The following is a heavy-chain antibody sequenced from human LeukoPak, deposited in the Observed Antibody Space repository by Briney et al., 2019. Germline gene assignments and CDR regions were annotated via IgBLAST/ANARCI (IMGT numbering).Heavy chain of an antibody. CDR2: INPNSGGT. CDR3: TREESSTTCSHV. V-gene: IGHV1-2*02. D-gene: IGHD2-2*01. J-gene: IGHJ6*02. CDR1: GYTFTGYY. Sequence: GASVKVSCKASGYTFTGYYMHWVRQAPGQGLEWMGWINPNSGGTNYAQKFQGRVTMTRDTSISTAYMELSRLRSDDTAVYYCTREESSTTCSHVWGQGTTVTVSS.